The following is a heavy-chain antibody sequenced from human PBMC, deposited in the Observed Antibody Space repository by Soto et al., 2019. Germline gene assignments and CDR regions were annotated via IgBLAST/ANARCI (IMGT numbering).Heavy chain of an antibody. D-gene: IGHD1-1*01. CDR3: ARVEEASDAFDI. CDR2: IYYSGST. V-gene: IGHV4-59*01. J-gene: IGHJ3*02. Sequence: SETLSLTCTVSGGSISSYYWSWIRQPPGKGLEWIGYIYYSGSTNYNPSLKSRVTISVDTSKNQFSLKLSSVAAADTAVYYCARVEEASDAFDIWGQGTMVTVSS. CDR1: GGSISSYY.